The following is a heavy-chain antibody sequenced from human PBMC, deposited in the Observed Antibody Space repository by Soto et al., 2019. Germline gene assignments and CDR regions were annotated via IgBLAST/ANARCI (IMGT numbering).Heavy chain of an antibody. V-gene: IGHV1-69*06. D-gene: IGHD3-10*02. CDR3: ARDLSKPICQQKGPNLFNI. Sequence: QVQLVQSGAEVKKPGSSVKVSCKASGGTFSSYAISWVRQAPGQGLEWMGGIIPIFGTANYAQKFQGRVTITADKSTSKPYMELSGLRSEDTAVYSCARDLSKPICQQKGPNLFNIWAKGTMVTVSS. CDR2: IIPIFGTA. J-gene: IGHJ3*02. CDR1: GGTFSSYA.